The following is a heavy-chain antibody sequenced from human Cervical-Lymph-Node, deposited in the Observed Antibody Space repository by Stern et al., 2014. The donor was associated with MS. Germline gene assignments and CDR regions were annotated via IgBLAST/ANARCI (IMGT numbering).Heavy chain of an antibody. Sequence: VQLVQSGPEVKRPGESLKISCQASGYTFTSYRIGWVRQTPGKGLEWIAIIFPGGSDIRYSPSFQGQVTISADKSSSTAYLQWNNLKASDTAIYYCARQRYFDYWGQGTLVTVSS. V-gene: IGHV5-51*01. CDR3: ARQRYFDY. J-gene: IGHJ4*02. CDR2: IFPGGSDI. CDR1: GYTFTSYR.